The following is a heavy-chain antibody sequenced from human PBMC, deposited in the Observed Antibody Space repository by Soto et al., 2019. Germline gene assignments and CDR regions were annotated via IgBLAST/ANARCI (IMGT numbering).Heavy chain of an antibody. D-gene: IGHD6-13*01. CDR3: ARAPSSAAGLYFDF. Sequence: SETLSLTCTVSGGSISSYYWSWIRQPAGKGMEWIGRIHTTDGTNYNPSLKSRVTMSIDTSNNQFSLKLNSLTAADTAVYYCARAPSSAAGLYFDFWGQGTLVTVSS. J-gene: IGHJ4*02. CDR1: GGSISSYY. V-gene: IGHV4-4*07. CDR2: IHTTDGT.